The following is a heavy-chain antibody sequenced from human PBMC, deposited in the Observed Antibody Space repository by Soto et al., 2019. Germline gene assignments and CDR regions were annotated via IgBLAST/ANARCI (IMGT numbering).Heavy chain of an antibody. Sequence: SETLSLTCTVSGGSISSYYWSWIRQPPGKGLEWIGYIYYSGSTDYNPSLKSRVTISVETSKNQFSLKLSSVTAADTAVYYCARLEYSGYDYPPIWGQGTMVTVS. CDR2: IYYSGST. CDR3: ARLEYSGYDYPPI. D-gene: IGHD5-12*01. J-gene: IGHJ3*02. V-gene: IGHV4-59*01. CDR1: GGSISSYY.